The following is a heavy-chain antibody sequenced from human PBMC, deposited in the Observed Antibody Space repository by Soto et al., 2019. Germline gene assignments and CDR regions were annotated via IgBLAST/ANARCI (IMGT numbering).Heavy chain of an antibody. CDR3: AKDIANWLSLDV. CDR1: GFTFDDYA. D-gene: IGHD5-12*01. V-gene: IGHV3-9*01. J-gene: IGHJ6*04. CDR2: ISWNSGSI. Sequence: GGSLRLSCAASGFTFDDYAMHWVRQAPGKGLEWVSGISWNSGSIGYADSVKGRFTISRDNAKNSLYLQMNSLRAEDTALYYCAKDIANWLSLDVWGKGTTVTVSS.